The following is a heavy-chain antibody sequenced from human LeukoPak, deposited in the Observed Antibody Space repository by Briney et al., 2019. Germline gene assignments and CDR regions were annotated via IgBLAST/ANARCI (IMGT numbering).Heavy chain of an antibody. J-gene: IGHJ4*02. CDR2: IGYRGDI. V-gene: IGHV4-39*01. CDR1: GGSISSNDYF. Sequence: PSETLSLTCTVSGGSISSNDYFWAWIRQPPEKGLEWVASIGYRGDIYYNPSLKSRVTISVDTSKNQFSLKLSSMTAADTAVYHCARLSGRSGAFDYWGQGTLVTVSS. CDR3: ARLSGRSGAFDY. D-gene: IGHD6-25*01.